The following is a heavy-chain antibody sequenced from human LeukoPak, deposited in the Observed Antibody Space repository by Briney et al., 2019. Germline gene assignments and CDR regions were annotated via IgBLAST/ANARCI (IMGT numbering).Heavy chain of an antibody. D-gene: IGHD1-26*01. J-gene: IGHJ4*02. V-gene: IGHV4-34*01. CDR1: GGSFSGYY. Sequence: SGTLSLTCAVYGGSFSGYYWSWIRQPPGKGLEWIGEINHSGSTNYNPSLKSRVTISVDTSKNQFSLKLSSVTAADTAVYYCARGLMGATTGPYYFDYWGQGTLVTVSS. CDR2: INHSGST. CDR3: ARGLMGATTGPYYFDY.